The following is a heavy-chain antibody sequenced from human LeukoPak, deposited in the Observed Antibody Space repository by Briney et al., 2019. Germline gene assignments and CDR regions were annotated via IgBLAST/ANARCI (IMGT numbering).Heavy chain of an antibody. V-gene: IGHV4-39*07. CDR3: ASEYSYGYI. CDR2: IYYSGST. D-gene: IGHD5-18*01. Sequence: PSETLSLTCTVSGGSISSSSYYWGWIRQPPGKGLEWIGSIYYSGSTYYNPSLKSRVTISVDTSKNQFSLKLSSVTAADTAVYYCASEYSYGYIWGQGTLVTVSS. CDR1: GGSISSSSYY. J-gene: IGHJ4*02.